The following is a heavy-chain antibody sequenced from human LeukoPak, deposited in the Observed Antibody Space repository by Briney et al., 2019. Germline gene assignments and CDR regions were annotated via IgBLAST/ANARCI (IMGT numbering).Heavy chain of an antibody. CDR3: ASNRDGKFDY. CDR2: IRYDGSNT. CDR1: GFTFSSYG. J-gene: IGHJ4*02. D-gene: IGHD5-24*01. Sequence: PGGSRRLSCAASGFTFSSYGMHWVRQAPGKGLEWVAFIRYDGSNTYYADSVKGRFTISRDNSKNTLYLQMNSLRAEEMAVYYCASNRDGKFDYWGQGTLVTVSS. V-gene: IGHV3-30*02.